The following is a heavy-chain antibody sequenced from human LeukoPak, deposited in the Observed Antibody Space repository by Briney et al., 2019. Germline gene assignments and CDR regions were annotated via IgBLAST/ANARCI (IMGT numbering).Heavy chain of an antibody. CDR1: GGSISSYY. CDR3: ARTDGYL. D-gene: IGHD5-24*01. Sequence: SQTLSLTCTVSGGSISSYYWSWIRQPPGKGLEWIGYIYYSGSTNYNPSLKSRVTISVDTSKNQFSLKLSSVTAADTAVYYCARTDGYLWGQGTLVTVSS. J-gene: IGHJ5*02. CDR2: IYYSGST. V-gene: IGHV4-59*08.